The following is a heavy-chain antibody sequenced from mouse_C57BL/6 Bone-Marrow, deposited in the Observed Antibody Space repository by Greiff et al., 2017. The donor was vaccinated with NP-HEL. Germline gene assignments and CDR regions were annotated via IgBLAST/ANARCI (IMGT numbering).Heavy chain of an antibody. V-gene: IGHV1-69*01. Sequence: QVQLQQPGAELVMPGASVKLSCKASGYTFTSYWMHWVKQRPGQGLEWIGEIDPSDSYTNYNQKFKGKSTLTVDKSSSTAYMQLSSLTSEDSAVYYCARDYYGSSYYAMDYWSQGTSVTVSS. CDR3: ARDYYGSSYYAMDY. D-gene: IGHD1-1*01. CDR1: GYTFTSYW. J-gene: IGHJ4*01. CDR2: IDPSDSYT.